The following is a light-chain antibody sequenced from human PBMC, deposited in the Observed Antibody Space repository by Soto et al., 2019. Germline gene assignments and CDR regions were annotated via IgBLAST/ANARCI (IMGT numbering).Light chain of an antibody. J-gene: IGKJ1*01. CDR1: QGISSY. CDR2: AAS. CDR3: QQYNSWPET. Sequence: AIRMTQSPSSLSASTGDRVTITCRASQGISSYLAWYQQKPGKAPKLLIYAASSLQSGVPSRFSGSGSGTEFTLTISSLQSEDFAVYYCQQYNSWPETFGQGTKVDIK. V-gene: IGKV1-8*01.